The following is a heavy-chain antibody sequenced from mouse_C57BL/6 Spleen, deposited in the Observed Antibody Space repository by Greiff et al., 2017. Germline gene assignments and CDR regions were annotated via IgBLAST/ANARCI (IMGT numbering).Heavy chain of an antibody. CDR2: IDPSDSYT. CDR1: GYTFTSYW. Sequence: VKLQQPGAELVMPGASVKLSCKASGYTFTSYWMHWVKQRPGQGLEWIGEIDPSDSYTNYNQKFKGKSTLTIDQSSSPAYMQLSSLTSEDSAVYDCARSPPTVVHDYWGQGTTLTVSS. D-gene: IGHD1-1*01. V-gene: IGHV1-69*01. CDR3: ARSPPTVVHDY. J-gene: IGHJ2*01.